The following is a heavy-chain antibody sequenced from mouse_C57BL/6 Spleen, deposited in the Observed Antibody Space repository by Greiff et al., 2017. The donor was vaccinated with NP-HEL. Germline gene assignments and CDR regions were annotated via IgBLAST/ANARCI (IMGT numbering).Heavy chain of an antibody. CDR3: TGSYYYGSSWGYAMDY. V-gene: IGHV6-3*01. CDR2: IRLKSDNYAT. Sequence: EVMLVESGGGLVQPGGSMKLSCVASGFTFSNYWMNWVRQSPEKGLEWVAQIRLKSDNYATHYAESVKGRFTISRDDSKSSVYLQMNNLRAEDTGIYYCTGSYYYGSSWGYAMDYWGQGTSVTVSS. D-gene: IGHD1-1*01. CDR1: GFTFSNYW. J-gene: IGHJ4*01.